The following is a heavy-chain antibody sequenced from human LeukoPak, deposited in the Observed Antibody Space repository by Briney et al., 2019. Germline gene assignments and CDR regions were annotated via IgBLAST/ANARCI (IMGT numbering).Heavy chain of an antibody. J-gene: IGHJ5*02. CDR1: GGSISSSSYY. V-gene: IGHV4-39*01. CDR3: ARRPAVPAMVTS. D-gene: IGHD5-18*01. Sequence: SETLSLTCTVSGGSISSSSYYWGWIRQPPGKGLEWIGSIYYSGSTYYNPSLKSRVTISVDTSKNQFSLKLSSVTAADTAVYYCARRPAVPAMVTSWGQGTLVTVSP. CDR2: IYYSGST.